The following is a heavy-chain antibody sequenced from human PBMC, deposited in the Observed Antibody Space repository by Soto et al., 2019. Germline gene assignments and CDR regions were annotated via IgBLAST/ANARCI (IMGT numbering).Heavy chain of an antibody. Sequence: GGSLRLSCAASGFFFSNYAMHWVRQAPGKGLEWVALISYDGSNKNYADSVKGRFTISRDNSKNTLYLQMNSLRAEDTAVFYCARDLGYDIVGARAGDCYYFGMDVWGQGTTVTVSS. D-gene: IGHD1-26*01. J-gene: IGHJ6*02. CDR3: ARDLGYDIVGARAGDCYYFGMDV. V-gene: IGHV3-30-3*01. CDR2: ISYDGSNK. CDR1: GFFFSNYA.